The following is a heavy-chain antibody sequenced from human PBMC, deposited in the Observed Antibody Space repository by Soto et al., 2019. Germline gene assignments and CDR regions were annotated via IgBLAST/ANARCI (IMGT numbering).Heavy chain of an antibody. D-gene: IGHD3-10*01. CDR3: ARDGSGQFDY. CDR2: IYYSGRT. J-gene: IGHJ4*02. Sequence: SETLSLTCTVSGGSISSSTYYWGWIRQPPGKGLEWIASIYYSGRTHYNPSLESRVTISVDTSKNQFSLKLSSATAADTAVYYCARDGSGQFDYWGQGTLVTVSS. CDR1: GGSISSSTYY. V-gene: IGHV4-39*07.